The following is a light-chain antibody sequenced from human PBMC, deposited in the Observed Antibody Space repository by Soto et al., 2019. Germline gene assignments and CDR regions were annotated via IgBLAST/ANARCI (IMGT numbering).Light chain of an antibody. CDR1: QTISND. CDR3: QKKNKGPPVT. V-gene: IGKV3-15*01. CDR2: GAS. Sequence: VVMTQSPATVSVSPGEGVTLSCRASQTISNDLAWYQQKPGQAPRLLIYGASTRATGVPARFSGGGSGKDFTLPISSLQSEVFAFYYCQKKNKGPPVTFGGGTKGNIK. J-gene: IGKJ4*01.